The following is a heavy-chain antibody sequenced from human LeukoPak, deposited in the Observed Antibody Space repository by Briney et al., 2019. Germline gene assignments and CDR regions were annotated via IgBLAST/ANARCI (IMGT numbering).Heavy chain of an antibody. CDR3: ARDHNRLWFGDY. Sequence: GASVKVSCKASGYTFTGYYMHWVRQAPGQGLEWMGWINPNSGGTNYAQKLQGRVAMTTDTPTSTAYMELRSLRSDDTAVYYCARDHNRLWFGDYWGQGTLVTVSS. D-gene: IGHD3-10*01. J-gene: IGHJ4*02. CDR2: INPNSGGT. CDR1: GYTFTGYY. V-gene: IGHV1-2*02.